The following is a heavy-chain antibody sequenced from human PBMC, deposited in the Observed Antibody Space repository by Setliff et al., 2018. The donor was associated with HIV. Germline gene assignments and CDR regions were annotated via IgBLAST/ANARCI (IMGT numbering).Heavy chain of an antibody. V-gene: IGHV1-2*02. CDR1: GYSFTGHF. CDR3: VKADVLLCDV. CDR2: IDPNSTDT. Sequence: GASVKVSCKTSGYSFTGHFLHWVRQAPGHGLEWMGWIDPNSTDTYYALKFQGRVTFTTDTSVSTSYMELERLSADDTAIYYCVKADVLLCDVWGQGTLVTVSS. D-gene: IGHD3-16*01. J-gene: IGHJ4*02.